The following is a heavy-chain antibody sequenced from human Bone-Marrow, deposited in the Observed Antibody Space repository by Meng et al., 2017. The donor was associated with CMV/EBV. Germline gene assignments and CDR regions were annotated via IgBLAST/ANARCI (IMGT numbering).Heavy chain of an antibody. CDR3: AREAPVAVLRGYYYYGMDV. J-gene: IGHJ6*02. D-gene: IGHD6-19*01. V-gene: IGHV3-7*01. CDR1: GFTFSSYW. CDR2: IKQDGSEK. Sequence: GESLKISCAASGFTFSSYWMSWVRQAPGKGLEWVANIKQDGSEKYYVDSVKGRFTISKDNAKSSLYLQMNSLRAEDTAVYYCAREAPVAVLRGYYYYGMDVWGQGTTVTFSS.